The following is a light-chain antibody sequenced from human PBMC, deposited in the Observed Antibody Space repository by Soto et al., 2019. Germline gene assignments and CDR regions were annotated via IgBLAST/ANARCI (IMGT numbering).Light chain of an antibody. CDR3: QTWGTGTWV. CDR2: LNSDGSH. J-gene: IGLJ3*02. V-gene: IGLV4-69*01. Sequence: QLVLTQSPSASASLGASVKLTCTLSSGHSSYAIAWHQQQPEKGPRYLMKLNSDGSHSKGDGIPDRFSGSSSGAERYLTISSLQSEDEADYYCQTWGTGTWVFGGVTKVTDL. CDR1: SGHSSYA.